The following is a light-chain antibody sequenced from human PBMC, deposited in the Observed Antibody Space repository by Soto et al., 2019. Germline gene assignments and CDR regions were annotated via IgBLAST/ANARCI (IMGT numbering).Light chain of an antibody. CDR1: QSVSSH. CDR2: GAS. CDR3: QQYDDWRLLT. V-gene: IGKV3-15*01. Sequence: EVMMTQSPATLSVSPGGRATLSCRASQSVSSHLAWYQQKPGQAPRLLIYGASTRASGVPVRFSGSGSGTEFTLTISSLQSEDFAIYYCQQYDDWRLLTFGGGTKVEI. J-gene: IGKJ4*01.